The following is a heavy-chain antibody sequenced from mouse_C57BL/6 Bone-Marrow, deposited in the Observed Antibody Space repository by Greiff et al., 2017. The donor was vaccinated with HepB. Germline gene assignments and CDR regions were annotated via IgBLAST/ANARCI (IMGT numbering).Heavy chain of an antibody. J-gene: IGHJ4*01. CDR2: IWGVGST. D-gene: IGHD1-1*01. CDR3: ARHYYGSSYDAMDY. Sequence: VQGVESGPGLVAPSQSLSITCTVSGFSLTSYGVDWVRQSPGKGLEWLGVIWGVGSTNYNSALKSRLSISKDNSKSQVFLKMNSLQTDDTAMYYCARHYYGSSYDAMDYWGQGTSVTVSS. V-gene: IGHV2-6*01. CDR1: GFSLTSYG.